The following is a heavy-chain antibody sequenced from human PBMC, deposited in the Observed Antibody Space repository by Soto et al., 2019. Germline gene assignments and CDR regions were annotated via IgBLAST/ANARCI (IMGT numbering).Heavy chain of an antibody. V-gene: IGHV4-31*11. CDR1: GGSISSGFYY. D-gene: IGHD3-22*01. CDR3: ARSPDSSGYYPRWYYYGMDV. Sequence: SETLFLTCAVSGGSISSGFYYWSWIRQHPGKGLEWIGYIYYSGSTYYNPSLKSRVTISVDTSKNQFSLKLSSVTAADTAVYYCARSPDSSGYYPRWYYYGMDVWGQGTTVTVSS. J-gene: IGHJ6*02. CDR2: IYYSGST.